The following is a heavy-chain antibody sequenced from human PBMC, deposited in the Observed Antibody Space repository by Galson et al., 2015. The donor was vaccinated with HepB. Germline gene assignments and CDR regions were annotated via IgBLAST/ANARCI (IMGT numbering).Heavy chain of an antibody. CDR1: DGSISSSSYY. D-gene: IGHD5-24*01. J-gene: IGHJ4*02. Sequence: ETLSLTCSVPDGSISSSSYYWVWIRQAPGKALEWIGSVYYTGSTFYTPSLKSRVTISIDTSKNQFSLNLMSVTASDTAMYYCARERDGYILDFWGRGTLVAVSS. CDR2: VYYTGST. V-gene: IGHV4-39*02. CDR3: ARERDGYILDF.